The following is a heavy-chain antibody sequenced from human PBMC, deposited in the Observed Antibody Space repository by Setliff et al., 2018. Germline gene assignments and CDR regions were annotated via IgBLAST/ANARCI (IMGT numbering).Heavy chain of an antibody. J-gene: IGHJ6*03. CDR3: ARASRFGTTLWKGDYYMDV. Sequence: ASVKVSCKASGYTFSSYAMGWMRQAPGQRLEWMGWINTNTGNPSYAQDFTGRLVFSLDTFVSTAYRQISSLKAEDSAVYYWARASRFGTTLWKGDYYMDVWGKGTTVTVSS. V-gene: IGHV7-4-1*02. D-gene: IGHD3-10*01. CDR1: GYTFSSYA. CDR2: INTNTGNP.